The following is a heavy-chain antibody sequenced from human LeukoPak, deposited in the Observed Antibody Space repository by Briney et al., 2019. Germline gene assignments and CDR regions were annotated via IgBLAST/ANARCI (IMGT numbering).Heavy chain of an antibody. CDR3: AKGSAAGRPYYFDY. J-gene: IGHJ4*02. CDR1: GFIFSNYA. D-gene: IGHD6-25*01. V-gene: IGHV3-23*01. Sequence: TGGSLRLSCAASGFIFSNYAMSWVRLAPGKGLEWVSAIDSTGAYTWYADSVKGRFTISKDSSKTILYLQMNSLRAEDAAVYFCAKGSAAGRPYYFDYWGQGTLVTVSS. CDR2: IDSTGAYT.